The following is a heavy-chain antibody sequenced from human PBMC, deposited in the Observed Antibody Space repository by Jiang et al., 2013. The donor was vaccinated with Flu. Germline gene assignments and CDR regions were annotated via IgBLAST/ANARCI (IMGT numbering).Heavy chain of an antibody. Sequence: SGAEVKKPGASVKVSCQASGFTFTAYYMHWVRQAPGQGPEWMAMINPSGDSTRYAQRFQGRLTVTRDTSTSTVYMELSSLRSEDTAVYYCARDALYSDDTAYYYDFWGQGTLATVSS. CDR3: ARDALYSDDTAYYYDF. V-gene: IGHV1-46*01. CDR1: GFTFTAYY. CDR2: INPSGDST. J-gene: IGHJ4*02. D-gene: IGHD3-22*01.